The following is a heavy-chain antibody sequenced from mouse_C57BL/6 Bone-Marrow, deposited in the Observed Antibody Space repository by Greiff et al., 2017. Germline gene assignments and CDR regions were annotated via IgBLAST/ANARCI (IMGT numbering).Heavy chain of an antibody. CDR1: GYAFSSYW. V-gene: IGHV1-80*01. CDR2: IYPGDGDT. CDR3: AREGVSTMVTFYFDY. J-gene: IGHJ2*01. D-gene: IGHD2-2*01. Sequence: QVQLKESGAELVKPGASVKISCKASGYAFSSYWMNWVKQRPGKGLEWIGQIYPGDGDTNYNGKFKGKATMTADKSSSTAYMQSSSLSSEDSAVYFCAREGVSTMVTFYFDYWGHGTTLTVSS.